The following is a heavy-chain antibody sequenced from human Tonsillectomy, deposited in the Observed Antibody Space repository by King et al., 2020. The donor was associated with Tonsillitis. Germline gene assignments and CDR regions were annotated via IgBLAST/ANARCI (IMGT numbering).Heavy chain of an antibody. CDR1: GFTFSSYW. V-gene: IGHV3-7*03. Sequence: VQLVESGGGLVQPGGSLRLSCAASGFTFSSYWMSWVRQAPGKGLEWVANIKQDGSEKYYVVSVKGRFTISRDNAKNSLYLQMNSLRTEDTAVYYCARDGSTRAEYFQHWGQGTLVTVSS. D-gene: IGHD2/OR15-2a*01. J-gene: IGHJ1*01. CDR2: IKQDGSEK. CDR3: ARDGSTRAEYFQH.